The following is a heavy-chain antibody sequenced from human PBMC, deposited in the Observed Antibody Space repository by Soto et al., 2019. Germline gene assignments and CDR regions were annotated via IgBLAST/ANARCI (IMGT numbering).Heavy chain of an antibody. Sequence: EVQLVESGGGLVLPGGSLRLSCAASGFTFSSLWMSWVRQAPGKGLEWVANIKPDGSDQYYVDSVKGRFTISRDNARNSLHLQMNSLRGDDTAVYYSTRAGGSYYFDFWGQGTLVTVSA. CDR1: GFTFSSLW. CDR2: IKPDGSDQ. V-gene: IGHV3-7*01. D-gene: IGHD3-10*01. J-gene: IGHJ4*02. CDR3: TRAGGSYYFDF.